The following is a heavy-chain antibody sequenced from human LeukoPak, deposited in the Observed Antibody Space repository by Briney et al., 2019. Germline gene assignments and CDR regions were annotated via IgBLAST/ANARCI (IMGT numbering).Heavy chain of an antibody. V-gene: IGHV3-7*03. J-gene: IGHJ4*02. D-gene: IGHD6-13*01. Sequence: GGSLRLSCAASGFTFSSYWMSWVRQAPGKGLEWVANIKQDGSEKYYVDSVKGRFTISRDNAKNSLYLQMNSLRAEDTAVYYCARGYSSSWHPYIDYWGQGTLVTVSS. CDR3: ARGYSSSWHPYIDY. CDR2: IKQDGSEK. CDR1: GFTFSSYW.